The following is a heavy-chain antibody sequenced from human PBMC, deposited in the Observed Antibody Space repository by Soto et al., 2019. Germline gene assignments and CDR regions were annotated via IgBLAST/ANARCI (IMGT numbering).Heavy chain of an antibody. CDR3: ARVAGIAAAGTKWFDP. CDR2: INAGNGNT. CDR1: GYTFTSYA. J-gene: IGHJ5*02. D-gene: IGHD6-13*01. V-gene: IGHV1-3*01. Sequence: ASVKVSCKASGYTFTSYAMHWVRQAPGQRLEWMGWINAGNGNTKYSQKFQGRVTITRDTSASTAYMELSSLRSEDTAVYYCARVAGIAAAGTKWFDPWGQGTLVTVSS.